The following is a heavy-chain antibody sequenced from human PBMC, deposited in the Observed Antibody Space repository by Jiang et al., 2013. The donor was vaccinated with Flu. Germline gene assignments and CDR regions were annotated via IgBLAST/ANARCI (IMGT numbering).Heavy chain of an antibody. CDR3: ARQVTMRAWFDP. J-gene: IGHJ5*02. Sequence: GSGLVKPSETLSLTCTVSGGSISSSSYYWGWIRQPPGKGLEWIGSIYYSGSTYYNPSLKSRVTISVDTSKNQFSLKLSSATAADTAVYYCARQVTMRAWFDPWGQGTLVTVSS. D-gene: IGHD3-22*01. CDR2: IYYSGST. V-gene: IGHV4-39*01. CDR1: GGSISSSSYY.